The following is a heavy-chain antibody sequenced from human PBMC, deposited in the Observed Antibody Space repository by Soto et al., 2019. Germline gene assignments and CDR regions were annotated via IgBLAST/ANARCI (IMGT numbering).Heavy chain of an antibody. CDR1: GFTVSSKY. J-gene: IGHJ4*02. CDR2: IYGGGTT. V-gene: IGHV3-53*01. Sequence: EVQLVESGGGLIQPGGSLRLSCAASGFTVSSKYMTWVRQAPGKGLEWVSVIYGGGTTYYADSVKGRFTFSRDNSKNTLYLQMNILRAEDTAVYYCVQTTGWPGFDFWGQGTLVTVSS. CDR3: VQTTGWPGFDF. D-gene: IGHD6-19*01.